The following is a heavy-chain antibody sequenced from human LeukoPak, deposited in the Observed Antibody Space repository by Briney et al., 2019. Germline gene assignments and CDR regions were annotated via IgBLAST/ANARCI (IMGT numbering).Heavy chain of an antibody. CDR1: GGTFSSYA. D-gene: IGHD2-21*02. CDR2: IIPIFGTA. CDR3: ARVPVVTASSLHYYYYMDV. Sequence: GASVKVSCKASGGTFSSYAISWVRQAPGQGLEWMGGIIPIFGTANYAQKFQGRVTMTTDTSTSTAYMELRSLRSDDTALYYCARVPVVTASSLHYYYYMDVWGKGTTVTISS. J-gene: IGHJ6*03. V-gene: IGHV1-69*05.